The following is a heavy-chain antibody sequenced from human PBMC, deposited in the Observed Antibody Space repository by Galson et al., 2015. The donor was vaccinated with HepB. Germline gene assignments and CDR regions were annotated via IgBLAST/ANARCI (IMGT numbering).Heavy chain of an antibody. D-gene: IGHD2-8*01. V-gene: IGHV3-30*18. Sequence: SLRLSCAASGFTFSSYGMHWVRQAPGKGLEWVAVISYDGSNKYYADSVKGRFAISRDNSKNTLYLQMNSLRAEDTAVYYCAKDRSVYASDYGMDVWGQGTTVTVSS. CDR3: AKDRSVYASDYGMDV. J-gene: IGHJ6*02. CDR1: GFTFSSYG. CDR2: ISYDGSNK.